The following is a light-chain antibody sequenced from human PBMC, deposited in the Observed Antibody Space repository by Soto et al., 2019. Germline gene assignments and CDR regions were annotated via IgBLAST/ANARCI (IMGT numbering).Light chain of an antibody. CDR2: AAS. V-gene: IGKV1-17*01. Sequence: DIQMTQSPSSLSASVGDRVTITCRASQDIRNDVGWYQQKAGKAPNRLIFAASSLHSGVPSRFSGSRAGTEFTLTISSLQPEDFATYYCLQHNNYPFTFGGGTKVDMK. CDR3: LQHNNYPFT. CDR1: QDIRND. J-gene: IGKJ4*01.